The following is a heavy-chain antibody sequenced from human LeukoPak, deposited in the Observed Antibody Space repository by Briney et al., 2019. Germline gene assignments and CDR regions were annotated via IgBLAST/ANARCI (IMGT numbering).Heavy chain of an antibody. J-gene: IGHJ4*02. V-gene: IGHV4-38-2*01. CDR3: ARLDTAMGPFDY. CDR1: GYSISSGYY. Sequence: SETLSLTCAVSGYSISSGYYWGWIRQPPGKGLEWIGSIYHSGSTYYNPSLKSRVTISVDASKNQFSLKLSSVTAADTAVYYCARLDTAMGPFDYWGQGTLVTVSS. CDR2: IYHSGST. D-gene: IGHD5-18*01.